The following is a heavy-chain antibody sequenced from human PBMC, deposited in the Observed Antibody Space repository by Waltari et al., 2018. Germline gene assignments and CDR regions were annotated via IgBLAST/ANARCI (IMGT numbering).Heavy chain of an antibody. D-gene: IGHD3-16*01. CDR2: IYHSGST. J-gene: IGHJ4*02. V-gene: IGHV4-38-2*01. Sequence: QVQLQESGPGPVKPSETLSLTCAVSGYSISSGYYWGWIRQPPGKGLEWIGNIYHSGSTYYNPSLKSRVTISVDTSKNQFSLKLSSVTAADTAVYYCARHVYTTLDYWGQGTLVTVSS. CDR1: GYSISSGYY. CDR3: ARHVYTTLDY.